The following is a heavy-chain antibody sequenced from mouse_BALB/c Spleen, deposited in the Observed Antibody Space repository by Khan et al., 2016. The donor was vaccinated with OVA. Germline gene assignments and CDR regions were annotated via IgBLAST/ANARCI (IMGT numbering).Heavy chain of an antibody. D-gene: IGHD1-1*01. J-gene: IGHJ3*01. V-gene: IGHV1-80*01. Sequence: VQLQESGAELVRSRSSVTISCKASGYEFSSYWMNWVKQRPGQGLEWIGQIYPGDGNTYYNGKFKGKATLTADKSYRTAYMQLTSLTSEDSAVYFCAREGYYGSRRAWFAYWGQVTLVAVAA. CDR2: IYPGDGNT. CDR3: AREGYYGSRRAWFAY. CDR1: GYEFSSYW.